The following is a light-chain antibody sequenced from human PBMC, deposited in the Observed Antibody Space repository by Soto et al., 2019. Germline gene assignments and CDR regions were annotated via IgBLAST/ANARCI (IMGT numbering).Light chain of an antibody. Sequence: SYELTQPPSVSVAPGQTARLTCGGNNIGSKSVHWYQQKPGQAPVLVIYDDIDRPSGIPERFSGSNSGNTATLTISGVEDGDEADYYCQVWDSSGDHVVFGGGTQLTVL. CDR1: NIGSKS. CDR2: DDI. CDR3: QVWDSSGDHVV. J-gene: IGLJ2*01. V-gene: IGLV3-21*02.